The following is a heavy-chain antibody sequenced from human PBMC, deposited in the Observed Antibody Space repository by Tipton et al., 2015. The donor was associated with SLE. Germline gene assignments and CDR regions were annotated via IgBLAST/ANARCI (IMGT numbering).Heavy chain of an antibody. Sequence: SLRLSCTASGFTFGDYAMSWLRQAPGKGLEWVAVIWYDGSNKYYADSVKGRFTISRDNSKNTLYLQMNSLRAEDTAVYYCARSNWGWAFDIWGEGTMVTVSS. V-gene: IGHV3-30*04. CDR2: IWYDGSNK. CDR3: ARSNWGWAFDI. D-gene: IGHD7-27*01. CDR1: GFTFGDYA. J-gene: IGHJ3*02.